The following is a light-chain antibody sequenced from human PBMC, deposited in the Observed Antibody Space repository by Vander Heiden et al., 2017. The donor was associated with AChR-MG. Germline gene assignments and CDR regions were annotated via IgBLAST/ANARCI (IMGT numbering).Light chain of an antibody. J-gene: IGLJ1*01. CDR2: SNS. Sequence: QSVLTQPPSASGTPGQRVTISCSGSSSNIGSNTVNWYQHLPGTAPGLLIYSNSQRPSGVPDRFSGSKSGTSASLAISGLQSEDEADYYCAAWNDSLNGYLFGTGTKVTVL. CDR3: AAWNDSLNGYL. CDR1: SSNIGSNT. V-gene: IGLV1-44*01.